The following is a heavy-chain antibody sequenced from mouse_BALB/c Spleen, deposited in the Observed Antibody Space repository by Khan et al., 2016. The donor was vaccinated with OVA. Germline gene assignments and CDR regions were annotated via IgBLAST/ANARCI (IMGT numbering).Heavy chain of an antibody. CDR3: AGGNYYCSNSWFAY. Sequence: QIQLVQSGPELKKPGETVKISCKASGYTFTNYGINWVKQAPGKGLKWMGWINTNTGEPTYAEEFKGRFAFSLETSARTAYLQLNNLKNEDTATYFCAGGNYYCSNSWFAYWGQGTLVTVSA. CDR1: GYTFTNYG. CDR2: INTNTGEP. V-gene: IGHV9-3*02. D-gene: IGHD1-1*01. J-gene: IGHJ3*01.